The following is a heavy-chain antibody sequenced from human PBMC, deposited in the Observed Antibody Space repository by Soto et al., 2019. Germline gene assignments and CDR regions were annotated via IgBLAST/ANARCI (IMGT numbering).Heavy chain of an antibody. CDR3: AKARAQYYDFWSGYPVDY. CDR2: ISGSGGST. D-gene: IGHD3-3*01. Sequence: GFTFSSYAMSWVRQAPGKGLEWVSAISGSGGSTYYADSVKGRFTISRDTSKNTLYLQMNSLRAEDTAVYYCAKARAQYYDFWSGYPVDYWGQGTLVTVSS. V-gene: IGHV3-23*01. J-gene: IGHJ4*02. CDR1: GFTFSSYA.